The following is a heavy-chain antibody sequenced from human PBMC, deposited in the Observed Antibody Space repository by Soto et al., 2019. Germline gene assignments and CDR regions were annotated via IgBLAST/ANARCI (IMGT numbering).Heavy chain of an antibody. J-gene: IGHJ6*02. CDR1: GGTFNSDA. Sequence: QVQLLQSGAEVKKPGSSVKVSCNASGGTFNSDAISWVRQAPGQGLEWRGGIIPISGTANYALKFQGRVTITADESTSPAYMALNSLRSEETTVYYCATAQGSSTSLEIYYYYYYGVDVWGQGTTVTVSS. V-gene: IGHV1-69*01. D-gene: IGHD2-2*01. CDR3: ATAQGSSTSLEIYYYYYYGVDV. CDR2: IIPISGTA.